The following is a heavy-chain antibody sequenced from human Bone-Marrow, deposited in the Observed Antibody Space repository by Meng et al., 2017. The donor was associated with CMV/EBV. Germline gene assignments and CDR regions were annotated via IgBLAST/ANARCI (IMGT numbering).Heavy chain of an antibody. V-gene: IGHV4-31*02. CDR3: ARVGDDYGDYGFDY. Sequence: SGASISSGGYSWSWIRQHPGKGLEWIGYIYYSGSTYYNPSLKSRVTISVDTSKNQFSLKLSSVTAADTAVYYCARVGDDYGDYGFDYWGQGTLVTVSS. D-gene: IGHD4-17*01. CDR2: IYYSGST. CDR1: GASISSGGYS. J-gene: IGHJ4*02.